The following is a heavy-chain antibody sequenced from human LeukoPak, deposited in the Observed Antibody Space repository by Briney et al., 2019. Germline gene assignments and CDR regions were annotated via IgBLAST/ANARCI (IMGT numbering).Heavy chain of an antibody. V-gene: IGHV4-59*12. CDR1: GGSISSYY. Sequence: SETLSLTCTVSGGSISSYYWSWIRQPPGKGLEWIGYIYYSGSTNYNPSLKSRVTISVDTSKNQFSLKLSSVTAADTAVYYCAIAGGYGSGSYYRKNWFDPWGQGTLVTVSS. CDR3: AIAGGYGSGSYYRKNWFDP. CDR2: IYYSGST. D-gene: IGHD3-10*01. J-gene: IGHJ5*02.